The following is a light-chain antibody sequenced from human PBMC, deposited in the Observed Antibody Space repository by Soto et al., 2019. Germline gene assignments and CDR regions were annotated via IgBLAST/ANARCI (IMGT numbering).Light chain of an antibody. CDR1: QYVGTR. V-gene: IGKV3-11*01. CDR3: HQRQSWPRT. J-gene: IGKJ1*01. CDR2: YTS. Sequence: EIEFKQSTTTLSASPGERITVSCLASQYVGTRLAWYQHKPGQAPRLLIYYTSNRATGIPARLSGSGSGTDFTLTINSLAPEDFAIYYCHQRQSWPRTFGQGTKVDIK.